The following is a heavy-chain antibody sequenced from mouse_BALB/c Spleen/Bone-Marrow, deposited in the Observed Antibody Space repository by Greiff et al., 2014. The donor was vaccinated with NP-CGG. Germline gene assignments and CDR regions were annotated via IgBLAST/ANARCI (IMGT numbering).Heavy chain of an antibody. CDR1: GFNIKDTY. D-gene: IGHD1-1*01. J-gene: IGHJ3*01. V-gene: IGHV14-3*02. CDR3: ATYYYGSSWGFAY. Sequence: ESGAELVKPGASVKLSCTASGFNIKDTYMHWVKQRPEQGLEWIGRIDPANGNTKYDPKFQGKATITADTSSNAAYLQRSSLTSEDTAVYYCATYYYGSSWGFAYWGQGTLVTVSA. CDR2: IDPANGNT.